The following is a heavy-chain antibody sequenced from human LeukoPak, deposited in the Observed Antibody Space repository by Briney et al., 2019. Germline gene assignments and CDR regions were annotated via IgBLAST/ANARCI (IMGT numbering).Heavy chain of an antibody. Sequence: SETLSLTCTVSGGSISSNSYYWGWIRQPPGKGLEWIGSIYYSGSTYYNPSLKSRVTISVDTSKNQFSLKLSSVTAANTAVYYCARSRDDYGDYAEAFDIWGQGTMVTVSS. J-gene: IGHJ3*02. CDR1: GGSISSNSYY. CDR3: ARSRDDYGDYAEAFDI. D-gene: IGHD4-17*01. CDR2: IYYSGST. V-gene: IGHV4-39*01.